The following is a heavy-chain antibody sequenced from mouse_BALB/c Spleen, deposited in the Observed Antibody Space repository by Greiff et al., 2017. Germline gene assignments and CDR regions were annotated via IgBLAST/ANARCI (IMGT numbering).Heavy chain of an antibody. V-gene: IGHV2-2*02. CDR2: IWSGGST. CDR3: ARTLFGSSYGFAY. D-gene: IGHD1-1*01. Sequence: QVQLQQSGPGLVQPSQSLSITCTVSGFSLTSYGVHWVRQSPGKGLEWLGVIWSGGSTDYNAAFISRLSISKDNSKSQVFFKMNSLQANDTAIYYCARTLFGSSYGFAYWGQGTLVTVSA. J-gene: IGHJ3*01. CDR1: GFSLTSYG.